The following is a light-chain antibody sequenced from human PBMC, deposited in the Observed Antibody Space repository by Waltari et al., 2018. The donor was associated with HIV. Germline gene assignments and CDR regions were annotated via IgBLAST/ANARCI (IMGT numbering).Light chain of an antibody. V-gene: IGLV2-8*01. J-gene: IGLJ2*01. Sequence: QSALTQPPSASGSHGQSVTISCTGTSSDVGGYNYVTWYQQSPGEAPQLLIDEVSKRPSGVPDRFSGSKSGTTASLPVFGLQADDDADYYCGSYSVSNNLFFGGGTKLTVL. CDR3: GSYSVSNNLF. CDR2: EVS. CDR1: SSDVGGYNY.